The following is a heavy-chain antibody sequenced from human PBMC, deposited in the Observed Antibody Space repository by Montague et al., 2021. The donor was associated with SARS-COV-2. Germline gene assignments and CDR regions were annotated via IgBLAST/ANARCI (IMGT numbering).Heavy chain of an antibody. CDR2: IYYSGST. CDR3: ARSRVVVRSTRNWFDP. V-gene: IGHV4-31*03. Sequence: TLSLTCTVSGGSISSGGYYWSWIRQPPGKGLEWIGYIYYSGSTYYNPSLKSRLTISVDTSKNRFSLKLSSVTAADTAMYYCARSRVVVRSTRNWFDPWGQGTLVTVSS. D-gene: IGHD2-2*01. J-gene: IGHJ5*02. CDR1: GGSISSGGYY.